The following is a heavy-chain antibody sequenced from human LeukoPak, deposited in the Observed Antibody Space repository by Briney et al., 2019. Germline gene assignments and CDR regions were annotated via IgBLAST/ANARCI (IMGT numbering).Heavy chain of an antibody. CDR2: ISSSSKTI. J-gene: IGHJ4*02. D-gene: IGHD3-22*01. CDR1: GFTFSSYE. V-gene: IGHV3-48*03. CDR3: AREGDSSVYYDY. Sequence: GGSLRLSCAASGFTFSSYEMNWVRQAPGKGLEWVSYISSSSKTIYYAGSVKGRFTISRDNAKNSLYLQMNSLRDEDSAVYYCAREGDSSVYYDYWGQGTLVTVSS.